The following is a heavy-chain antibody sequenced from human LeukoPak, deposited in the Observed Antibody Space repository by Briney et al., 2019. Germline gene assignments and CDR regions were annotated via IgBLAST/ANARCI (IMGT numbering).Heavy chain of an antibody. Sequence: SETLSLTCTVSGGSITNYYWSWIRQPPGKGLEWIGFSYYNGNTNYNPSLKSRVTISVDMSKNQFSLSLRSVTAADTAVYYCARFTPQGYGWGGYNRFDPWGQGTLVTVSS. CDR2: SYYNGNT. V-gene: IGHV4-59*01. CDR1: GGSITNYY. CDR3: ARFTPQGYGWGGYNRFDP. D-gene: IGHD3-16*01. J-gene: IGHJ5*02.